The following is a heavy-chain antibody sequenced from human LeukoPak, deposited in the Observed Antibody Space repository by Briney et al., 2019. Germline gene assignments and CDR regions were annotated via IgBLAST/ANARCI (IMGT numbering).Heavy chain of an antibody. D-gene: IGHD3-10*01. CDR1: GYTFTGYY. CDR2: INPNSGGT. CDR3: ARVGGSGSYFRRRWGYFDS. Sequence: ASVKVSCKASGYTFTGYYMHWVRQAPGQGLEWMGWINPNSGGTNYAQKFQGRVTMTRDTSISTSYMELSSLRSEDTAVYYCARVGGSGSYFRRRWGYFDSWGQGTLVTVSS. J-gene: IGHJ4*02. V-gene: IGHV1-2*02.